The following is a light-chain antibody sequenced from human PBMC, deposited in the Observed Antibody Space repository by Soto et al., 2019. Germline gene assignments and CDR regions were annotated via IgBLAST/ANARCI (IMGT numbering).Light chain of an antibody. J-gene: IGLJ3*02. Sequence: QSVLTQPPSASGTPGQRVTISCSGSSSNIGKNTVNWYQQLPGTAPKLLIYSKNQRPSGVPDRFSGSKSGTSASLAISGLQSEDEADYYCALWDDSLSGLVFGGGTKLTVL. CDR2: SKN. V-gene: IGLV1-44*01. CDR1: SSNIGKNT. CDR3: ALWDDSLSGLV.